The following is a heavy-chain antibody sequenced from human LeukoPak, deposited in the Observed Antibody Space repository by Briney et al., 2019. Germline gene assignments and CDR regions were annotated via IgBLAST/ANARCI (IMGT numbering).Heavy chain of an antibody. CDR2: ISYDGSNK. D-gene: IGHD3-10*01. J-gene: IGHJ4*02. Sequence: PGGSLRLSCAASGFTFSSYAMHWVRQAPGKGLEWVAVISYDGSNKYYADSVKGRFTISRDNSKNTLYLQMNSLRAEDTAVYYRASPGGLLWFGELYYWGQGTLVTVSS. V-gene: IGHV3-30-3*01. CDR3: ASPGGLLWFGELYY. CDR1: GFTFSSYA.